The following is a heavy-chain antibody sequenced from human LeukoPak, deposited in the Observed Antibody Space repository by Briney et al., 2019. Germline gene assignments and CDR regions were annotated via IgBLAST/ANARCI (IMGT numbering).Heavy chain of an antibody. CDR2: ISGSGQTT. D-gene: IGHD4-11*01. CDR1: GLSLSAHS. Sequence: GGSLRLSCTASGLSLSAHSMSWVRQGPGKSLEWVSVISGSGQTTYYADSVKGRFTVSKDNSKNTVSLQMSSLRADDTAVYYCAKEKDYRVFDHWGQGTLDTVSS. V-gene: IGHV3-23*01. CDR3: AKEKDYRVFDH. J-gene: IGHJ4*02.